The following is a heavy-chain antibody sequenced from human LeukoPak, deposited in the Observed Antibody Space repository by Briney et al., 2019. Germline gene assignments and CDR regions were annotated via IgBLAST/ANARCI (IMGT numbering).Heavy chain of an antibody. CDR2: ISSTSGTI. J-gene: IGHJ4*02. CDR1: GFTFGSYS. V-gene: IGHV3-48*04. Sequence: PGGSLRLSCAASGFTFGSYSMNWVRQPPGKGLEWISFISSTSGTIYHADSVKGRFTIPRDNAKNTLYLQMSSLRVEDTAVYYCARGQQVSDHWGQGTLVTVSS. CDR3: ARGQQVSDH. D-gene: IGHD6-13*01.